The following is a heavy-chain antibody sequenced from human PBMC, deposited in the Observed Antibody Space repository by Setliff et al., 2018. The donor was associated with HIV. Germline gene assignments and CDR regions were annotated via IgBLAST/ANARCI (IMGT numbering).Heavy chain of an antibody. CDR3: VRYIGAAAGYIDH. CDR1: GYSFTTYW. CDR2: IYPGDSDS. J-gene: IGHJ4*02. Sequence: PGESLKISCKGSGYSFTTYWITWVRQMPGKGLEWMAMIYPGDSDSRYSPSFRGQVTISADKSTTTAYLDWASLKASDTAMYYCVRYIGAAAGYIDHWGQGTLVTVSS. D-gene: IGHD6-25*01. V-gene: IGHV5-51*01.